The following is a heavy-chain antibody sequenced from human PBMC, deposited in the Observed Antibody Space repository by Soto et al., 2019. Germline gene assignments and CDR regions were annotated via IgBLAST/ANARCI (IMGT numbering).Heavy chain of an antibody. CDR1: GGSFSAYY. V-gene: IGHV4-34*12. J-gene: IGHJ6*02. CDR3: ARQRPTDGRWEFANYYGMDV. D-gene: IGHD1-26*01. CDR2: IIHSEST. Sequence: SETLSLTCAVYGGSFSAYYWSWVRQPPGKGLEWIGEIIHSESTKYNPYLKSRVTISVDTSKNQFSLKLSSVTAADTAVYYCARQRPTDGRWEFANYYGMDVWGQGTPVTVSS.